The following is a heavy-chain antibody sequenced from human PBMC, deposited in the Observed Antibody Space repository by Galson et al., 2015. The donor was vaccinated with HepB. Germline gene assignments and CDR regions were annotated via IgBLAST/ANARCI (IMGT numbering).Heavy chain of an antibody. D-gene: IGHD3-10*01. V-gene: IGHV4-59*01. CDR1: GGSISSYY. Sequence: QVQLQESGPGLVKPSQTLSLTCTVSGGSISSYYWSWIRQPPGKGLEWIGYIYYSGSTNYNPSLKSRVTISVDTSKNQFSLKLSSVTAADTAVYYCARSITMVRGVNDAFDIWGQGTMVTVSS. CDR2: IYYSGST. J-gene: IGHJ3*02. CDR3: ARSITMVRGVNDAFDI.